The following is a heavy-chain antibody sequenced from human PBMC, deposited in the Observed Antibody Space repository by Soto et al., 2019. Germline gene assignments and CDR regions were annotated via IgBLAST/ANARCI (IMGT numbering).Heavy chain of an antibody. J-gene: IGHJ5*02. CDR3: ARAKNNRWGWCDP. CDR2: IYPGDSDT. Sequence: GESLKISCKGSGYSFTSYWIGWVRQMPGKGLEWMGIIYPGDSDTRYSPSFQGQVTISADKSISTAYLQWSSLKVSDTAMYYCARAKNNRWGWCDPWGQGTLVTVSS. V-gene: IGHV5-51*01. CDR1: GYSFTSYW. D-gene: IGHD3-16*01.